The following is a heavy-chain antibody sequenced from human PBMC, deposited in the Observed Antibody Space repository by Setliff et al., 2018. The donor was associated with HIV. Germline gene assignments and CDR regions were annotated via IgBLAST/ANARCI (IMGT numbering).Heavy chain of an antibody. J-gene: IGHJ5*02. V-gene: IGHV1-8*03. D-gene: IGHD3-3*01. Sequence: ASVKVSCKASGYTFTSYEINWVRQATGQGLEWMGRMNPNSGNTEYAQQFQGRFTISRDNSKNKLYLQMNSLRIEDTAIYYCVKGDNFWTGYSTYFEFDPWGQGTLVTVSS. CDR1: GYTFTSYE. CDR2: MNPNSGNT. CDR3: VKGDNFWTGYSTYFEFDP.